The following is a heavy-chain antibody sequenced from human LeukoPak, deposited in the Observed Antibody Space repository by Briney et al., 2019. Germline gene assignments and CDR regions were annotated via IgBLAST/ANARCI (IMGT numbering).Heavy chain of an antibody. CDR3: ARDNDYSNDY. CDR2: IAPDGSDK. D-gene: IGHD4-11*01. J-gene: IGHJ4*02. Sequence: GGSLRLSCAAFGFTFSSYWMKWVRQAPGRGLEWVANIAPDGSDKYHLDSVKGRFTISRDNTKNSLSLEMNSLRAEDTALYYCARDNDYSNDYWGQGTLVTVSS. V-gene: IGHV3-7*04. CDR1: GFTFSSYW.